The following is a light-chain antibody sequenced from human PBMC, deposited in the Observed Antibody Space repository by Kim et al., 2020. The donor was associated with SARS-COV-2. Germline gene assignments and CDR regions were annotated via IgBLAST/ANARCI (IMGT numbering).Light chain of an antibody. J-gene: IGLJ1*01. CDR3: SSYLSNTFYV. CDR2: DVF. CDR1: SSDIGGNNY. V-gene: IGLV2-14*03. Sequence: QSITFSCTGTSSDIGGNNYVSWYQQHPDKVPKLMIYDVFKRPSGVSNRFSGSKSGNTASLTISGLQADDEADYYCSSYLSNTFYVFGTGTKVTVL.